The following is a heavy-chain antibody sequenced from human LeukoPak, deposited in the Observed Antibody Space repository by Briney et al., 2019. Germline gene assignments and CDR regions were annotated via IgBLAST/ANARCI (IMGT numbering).Heavy chain of an antibody. CDR3: ARVGGGTYGYDAFDI. CDR2: IYTSGST. Sequence: SETLSLTCTVSGGSISSYYWSWIRQPAGKGPEWIGRIYTSGSTNYNPSLRSRVTMSVDTSKNQFSLKLSSVTAADTALYYCARVGGGTYGYDAFDIWGQGTMVTVSS. J-gene: IGHJ3*02. V-gene: IGHV4-4*07. CDR1: GGSISSYY. D-gene: IGHD1-26*01.